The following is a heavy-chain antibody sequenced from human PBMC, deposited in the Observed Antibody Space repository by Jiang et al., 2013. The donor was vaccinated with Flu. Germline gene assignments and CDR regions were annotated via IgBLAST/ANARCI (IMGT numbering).Heavy chain of an antibody. CDR1: GGSISSSSYY. CDR3: ASGTVVPGYYYYYMDV. V-gene: IGHV4-39*07. D-gene: IGHD2-2*01. CDR2: IYYSGST. Sequence: LLKPSETLSLTCTVSGGSISSSSYYWGWIRQPPGKGLEWIGSIYYSGSTYYNPSLKSRVTISVDTSKNQFSLKLSSVTAADTAVYYCASGTVVPGYYYYYMDVWGKGTTVTVSS. J-gene: IGHJ6*03.